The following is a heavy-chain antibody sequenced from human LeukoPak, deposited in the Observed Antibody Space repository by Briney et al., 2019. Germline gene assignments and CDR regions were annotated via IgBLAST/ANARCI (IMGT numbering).Heavy chain of an antibody. CDR1: GYTFTSYG. D-gene: IGHD1-26*01. Sequence: GASVKVSCKASGYTFTSYGISWVRQAPGQGLEWMGWISAYNGNTNYAQKLQGRVTMTRDTSISTAYMELSRLRSDDTALYYCARVPISGSYYPFDYWGQGTLVTVSS. V-gene: IGHV1-18*01. J-gene: IGHJ4*02. CDR3: ARVPISGSYYPFDY. CDR2: ISAYNGNT.